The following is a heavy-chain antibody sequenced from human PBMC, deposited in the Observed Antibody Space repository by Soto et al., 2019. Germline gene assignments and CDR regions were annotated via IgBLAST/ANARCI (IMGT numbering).Heavy chain of an antibody. Sequence: EVQLVESGGGLVQPGGSLRLSCAASGFTFSSYSMNWVRQAPGKGLEWVSYISSSSSTIYYADSVKGRFTISRDNAKNSLYLQMNSRRDEDTAVYYCASDYDYVWGSYRFGGQGTLVTVSS. J-gene: IGHJ4*02. CDR2: ISSSSSTI. CDR1: GFTFSSYS. V-gene: IGHV3-48*02. CDR3: ASDYDYVWGSYRF. D-gene: IGHD3-16*02.